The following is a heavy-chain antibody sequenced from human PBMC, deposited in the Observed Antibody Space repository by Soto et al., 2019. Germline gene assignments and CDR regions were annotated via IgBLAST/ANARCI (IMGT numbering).Heavy chain of an antibody. CDR2: ISGGGVST. CDR3: AKALGWPYSFDY. Sequence: EVQLLESGGGLVQPGESLRLSCAASGFTFSSYVMRWVRQAPGKGLEWVSAISGGGVSTYYADSVKGRFTISRDNSKNTLFLQMDSLRAEDTAVYYCAKALGWPYSFDYWGQGTLVTVSS. CDR1: GFTFSSYV. V-gene: IGHV3-23*01. D-gene: IGHD1-26*01. J-gene: IGHJ4*02.